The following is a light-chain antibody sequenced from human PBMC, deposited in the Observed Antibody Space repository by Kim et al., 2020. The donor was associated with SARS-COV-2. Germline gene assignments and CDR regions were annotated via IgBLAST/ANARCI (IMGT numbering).Light chain of an antibody. Sequence: SASIGDRVTISCRASQTISNYLRWYQQKPGKAPKLLMYGVSSLQSGAPSRFSGSGSGTDFTLTINGLQPEESATYYCQQSYSAWTFGQGTKVDIK. CDR3: QQSYSAWT. V-gene: IGKV1-39*01. CDR2: GVS. J-gene: IGKJ1*01. CDR1: QTISNY.